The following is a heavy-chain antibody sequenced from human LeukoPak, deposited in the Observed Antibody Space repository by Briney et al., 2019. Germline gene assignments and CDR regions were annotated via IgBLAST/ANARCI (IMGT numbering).Heavy chain of an antibody. CDR3: ARDLSPLYYYDSSGYSN. J-gene: IGHJ4*02. D-gene: IGHD3-22*01. V-gene: IGHV3-20*01. CDR2: INWNGGST. Sequence: PGGSLRLFCAASGFTFDDYGMSWVRQAPGKGLEWVSGINWNGGSTGYADSVKGRFTISRDNAKNSLYLQMNSLRAEDTALYHCARDLSPLYYYDSSGYSNWGQGTLVTVSS. CDR1: GFTFDDYG.